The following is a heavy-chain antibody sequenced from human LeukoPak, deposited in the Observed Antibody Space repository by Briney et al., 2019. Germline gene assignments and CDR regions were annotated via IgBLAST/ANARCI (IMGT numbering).Heavy chain of an antibody. Sequence: GGSLRLSCAASGFTFSSYSMNWVRQAPGKGLEWVSSISSSSSYIYYADSVKGRFTISRDNAKNSLYLQMNSLRAEDTAVYYCARHDYDILTGYYFGGGIDYWGQGTLVTVSS. J-gene: IGHJ4*02. CDR2: ISSSSSYI. V-gene: IGHV3-21*01. D-gene: IGHD3-9*01. CDR3: ARHDYDILTGYYFGGGIDY. CDR1: GFTFSSYS.